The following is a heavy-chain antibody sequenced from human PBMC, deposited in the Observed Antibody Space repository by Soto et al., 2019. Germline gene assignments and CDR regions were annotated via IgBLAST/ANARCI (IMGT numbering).Heavy chain of an antibody. CDR2: IYHSGST. J-gene: IGHJ4*02. CDR3: ARLGGRNWNF. D-gene: IGHD1-1*01. Sequence: SETLSLTCAVSGGSISSGGYSWSWIRQPPGKGLEWIGYIYHSGSTYYNPSLKSRVTISVDRSKNQFSLKLSSVTAADTAVYYCARLGGRNWNFWGQGTLVTVSS. CDR1: GGSISSGGYS. V-gene: IGHV4-30-2*01.